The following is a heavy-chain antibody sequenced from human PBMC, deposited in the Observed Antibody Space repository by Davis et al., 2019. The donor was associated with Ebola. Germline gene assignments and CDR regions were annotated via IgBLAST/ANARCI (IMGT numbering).Heavy chain of an antibody. Sequence: GGSLRLSCAASGFTFSSYAMSWVRQAPGKGLEWVSAISGSGGSTYYADSVKGRFTISRDNSKNTLYLQMNSLRAEDTAVYYCARGGYCSGGSCHNWFDPWGQGTLVTVSS. D-gene: IGHD2-15*01. CDR2: ISGSGGST. CDR3: ARGGYCSGGSCHNWFDP. V-gene: IGHV3-23*01. J-gene: IGHJ5*02. CDR1: GFTFSSYA.